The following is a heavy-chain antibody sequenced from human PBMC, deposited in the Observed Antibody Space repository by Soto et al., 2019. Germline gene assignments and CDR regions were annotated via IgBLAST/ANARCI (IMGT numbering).Heavy chain of an antibody. J-gene: IGHJ4*02. Sequence: LRLSCAASGFTFSSYGMHWVRQAPGKGPEWVAVIWYDGSNKYYADSVKGRFTISRDNSKNTLYLQMNSLRAEDTAVYYCARGRNYFDYWGQGTLVTVSS. V-gene: IGHV3-33*01. CDR3: ARGRNYFDY. CDR1: GFTFSSYG. CDR2: IWYDGSNK.